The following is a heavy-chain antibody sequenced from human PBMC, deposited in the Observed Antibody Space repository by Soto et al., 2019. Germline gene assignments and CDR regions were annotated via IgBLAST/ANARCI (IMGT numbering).Heavy chain of an antibody. CDR2: ISAYNGNR. V-gene: IGHV1-18*01. CDR3: AKDQVGDTGDY. CDR1: GYTFTRYG. Sequence: GSGKVACKASGYTFTRYGISWVRQAPGQGLEWMGWISAYNGNRNYAQKVQGRVTMTTDTSTNTPSMEVRSPSPDDTTGHYGAKDQVGDTGDYWG. J-gene: IGHJ4*01. D-gene: IGHD2-8*02.